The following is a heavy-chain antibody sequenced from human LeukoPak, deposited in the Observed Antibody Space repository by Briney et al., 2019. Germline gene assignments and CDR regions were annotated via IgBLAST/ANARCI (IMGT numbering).Heavy chain of an antibody. CDR3: AKGYDYVWGSYLAFDI. CDR1: GFTFSSYA. J-gene: IGHJ3*02. V-gene: IGHV3-23*01. Sequence: GGSLRLSCAASGFTFSSYAMSWVRQAPGKGLEWVSAISGSGGSTYYADSVKGRFTISRDNSKNTLYLQMNSLRAEDTAVYYCAKGYDYVWGSYLAFDIWGQGTMVTVSS. D-gene: IGHD3-16*02. CDR2: ISGSGGST.